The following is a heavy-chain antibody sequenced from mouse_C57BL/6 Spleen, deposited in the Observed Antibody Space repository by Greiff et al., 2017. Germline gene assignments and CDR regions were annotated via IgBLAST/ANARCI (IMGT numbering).Heavy chain of an antibody. CDR1: GFTFSSYA. D-gene: IGHD2-2*01. CDR2: ISSGGDYI. V-gene: IGHV5-9-1*02. J-gene: IGHJ4*01. CDR3: TRGDGYDDAMDY. Sequence: EVKVVESGEGLVKPGGSLKLSCAASGFTFSSYAMSWVRQTPEKRLEWVAYISSGGDYIYYADTVKGRFTISRDNARNTLYLQMSSLKSEDTAMYYCTRGDGYDDAMDYWGQGTSVTVSS.